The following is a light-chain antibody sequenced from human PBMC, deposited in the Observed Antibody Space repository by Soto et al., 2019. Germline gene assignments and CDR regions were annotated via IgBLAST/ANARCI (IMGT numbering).Light chain of an antibody. J-gene: IGLJ3*02. Sequence: QSVLTQPPSASETPWQRVIISCSGGSSNIGSNTVNWYQQVPGTAPKLLIYNENQRPSGVPDRFSGSKSGTSASLAISGLQSEDEADYYCAAWDGSLNGVVFGGGTKLTVL. CDR2: NEN. CDR3: AAWDGSLNGVV. V-gene: IGLV1-44*01. CDR1: SSNIGSNT.